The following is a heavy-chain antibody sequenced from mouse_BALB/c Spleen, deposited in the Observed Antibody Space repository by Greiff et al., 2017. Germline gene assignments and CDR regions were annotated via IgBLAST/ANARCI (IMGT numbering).Heavy chain of an antibody. CDR1: GFTFSSYT. CDR3: TRGVGDAMDY. V-gene: IGHV5-6-4*01. D-gene: IGHD3-3*01. J-gene: IGHJ4*01. Sequence: EVQVVESGGGLVKPGGSLKLSCAASGFTFSSYTMSWVRQTPEKRLEWVATISSGGSYTYYPDSVKGRFTISRDNTKNTLYLQMSSLKSEDTAMYDCTRGVGDAMDYWGQGTSVTVSS. CDR2: ISSGGSYT.